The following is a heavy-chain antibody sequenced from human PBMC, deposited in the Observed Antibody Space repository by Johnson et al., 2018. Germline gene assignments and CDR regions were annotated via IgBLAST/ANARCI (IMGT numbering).Heavy chain of an antibody. CDR2: ISGSGGST. Sequence: VQLQESGGGLVQPGGSLRLSCTASGFTFSIYAMNWVRQVPGKGLEWVSGISGSGGSTYYADSVQGRFTISRDDSKNTLYLQMNSLRAEDTAVYYCAKIRGSGWWKDGTFDIWGQGTMVTVS. J-gene: IGHJ3*02. CDR1: GFTFSIYA. CDR3: AKIRGSGWWKDGTFDI. D-gene: IGHD6-19*01. V-gene: IGHV3-23*01.